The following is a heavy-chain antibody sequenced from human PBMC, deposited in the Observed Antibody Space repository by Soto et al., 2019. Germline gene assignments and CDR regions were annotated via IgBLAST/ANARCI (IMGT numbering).Heavy chain of an antibody. CDR3: ARWRYYGSGSYDGMDV. V-gene: IGHV1-8*01. J-gene: IGHJ6*02. Sequence: GASVKVSCKASGYTFTSYDINWVRQATGQGLEWMGWMNPNSGNTGYAQKFQGRVTMTRNTSISTAYMELSSLRSEDTAVYYCARWRYYGSGSYDGMDVWGQGTTVTVSS. CDR2: MNPNSGNT. D-gene: IGHD3-10*01. CDR1: GYTFTSYD.